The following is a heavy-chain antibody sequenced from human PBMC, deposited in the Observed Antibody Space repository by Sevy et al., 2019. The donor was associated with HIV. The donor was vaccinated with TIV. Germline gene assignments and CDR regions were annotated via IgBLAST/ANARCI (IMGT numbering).Heavy chain of an antibody. Sequence: GGSLRLSCAASGFTFSNAWMSWVRQAPGKGLEWVGRIKSKTDGGTTDYAAPVKGGFTISRDDSKNTLYLQMNSLKTEDTAVYYCTTDVGTYCGGDCYSDFDYWGQGTLVTVSS. CDR1: GFTFSNAW. CDR2: IKSKTDGGTT. V-gene: IGHV3-15*01. J-gene: IGHJ4*02. D-gene: IGHD2-21*02. CDR3: TTDVGTYCGGDCYSDFDY.